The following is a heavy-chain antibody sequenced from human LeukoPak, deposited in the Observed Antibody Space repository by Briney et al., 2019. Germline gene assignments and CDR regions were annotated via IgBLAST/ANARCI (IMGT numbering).Heavy chain of an antibody. CDR2: FYWDDDK. V-gene: IGHV2-5*02. D-gene: IGHD2-15*01. J-gene: IGHJ4*02. CDR3: AHSTRRRDCSGGRCYYYDY. Sequence: SGPTLVNPTQTLTLTCTFSGFSLSTSGVGVGWIRQPPGKALQWLALFYWDDDKRYSPSLQRRLTITKDTSKNQVVLTMTNMDPVDTATYCCAHSTRRRDCSGGRCYYYDYWGQGTLVTVSS. CDR1: GFSLSTSGVG.